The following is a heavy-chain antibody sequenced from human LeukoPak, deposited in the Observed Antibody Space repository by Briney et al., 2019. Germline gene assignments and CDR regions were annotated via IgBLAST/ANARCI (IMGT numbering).Heavy chain of an antibody. V-gene: IGHV3-23*01. CDR3: ARAPVLRFLEWLIS. CDR2: ISGSGDST. D-gene: IGHD3-3*01. Sequence: GGSLRLSCADSGFTFSRYAMSWVRQAPGKGLEWVSAISGSGDSTYYADSVKGRFTISRDNSRNTLYLQMNSLRAEDTAVYYCARAPVLRFLEWLISWGQGTLVTVSS. J-gene: IGHJ4*02. CDR1: GFTFSRYA.